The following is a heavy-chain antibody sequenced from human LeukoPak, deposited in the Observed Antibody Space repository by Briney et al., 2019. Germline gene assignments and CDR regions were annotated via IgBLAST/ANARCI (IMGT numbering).Heavy chain of an antibody. CDR2: ISYNGRT. CDR1: GGSISSNNCY. V-gene: IGHV4-39*01. Sequence: PSETLSLTCTVSGGSISSNNCYWGWIRQPPGEGLEWIGTISYNGRTWYNPSPKSRVTMSVDTSKNQFSLKLSSVTAADTAMYYCAGSGRGGLKSGVDYWGQGTLVTVSS. J-gene: IGHJ4*02. CDR3: AGSGRGGLKSGVDY. D-gene: IGHD6-25*01.